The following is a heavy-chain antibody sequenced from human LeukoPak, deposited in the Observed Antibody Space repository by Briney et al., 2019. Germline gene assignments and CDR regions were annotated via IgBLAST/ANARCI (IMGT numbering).Heavy chain of an antibody. J-gene: IGHJ2*01. CDR3: ARDLMYYYDRSGSSKGWYFDV. V-gene: IGHV1-18*01. Sequence: ASVKVSCKAYGYTFSDHGISWVRQAPGQGLEWMGWISGYNGNTNYAQKFQGRVTMTTDTSTSTAYMELRSLRSDDTAVYYCARDLMYYYDRSGSSKGWYFDVWGRGTLVTVSS. CDR2: ISGYNGNT. CDR1: GYTFSDHG. D-gene: IGHD3-22*01.